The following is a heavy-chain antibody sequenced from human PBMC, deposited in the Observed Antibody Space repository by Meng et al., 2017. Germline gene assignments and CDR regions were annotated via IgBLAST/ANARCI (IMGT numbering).Heavy chain of an antibody. D-gene: IGHD6-13*01. J-gene: IGHJ6*02. CDR1: GFTFSSYA. Sequence: LSLTCAASGFTFSSYAMHWVRQAPGKGLEWVAVISYDGSNKYYADSVKGRFTISRDNSKNTLYLQMNSLRAEDTAVYYCARGQYSSSWYRGYYYYGMDVWGQGTTVTVSS. CDR3: ARGQYSSSWYRGYYYYGMDV. CDR2: ISYDGSNK. V-gene: IGHV3-30*04.